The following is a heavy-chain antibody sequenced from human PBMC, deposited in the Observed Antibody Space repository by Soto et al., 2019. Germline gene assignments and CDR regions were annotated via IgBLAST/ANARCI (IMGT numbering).Heavy chain of an antibody. CDR3: AREIVINYDFWSGYPHYYYGMDV. V-gene: IGHV3-30-3*01. CDR2: ISYDGSNK. CDR1: GFTFSSYA. J-gene: IGHJ6*02. Sequence: PGGSLRLSCAASGFTFSSYAMHWVRQAPGKGLEWVAVISYDGSNKYYADSVKGRFTISRDNSKNTLYLQTNSLRAEDTAVYYCAREIVINYDFWSGYPHYYYGMDVWGQGTTVTVSS. D-gene: IGHD3-3*01.